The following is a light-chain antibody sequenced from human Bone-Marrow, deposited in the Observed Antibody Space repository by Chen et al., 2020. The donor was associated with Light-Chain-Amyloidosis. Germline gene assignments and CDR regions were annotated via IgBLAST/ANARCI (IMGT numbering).Light chain of an antibody. CDR2: EDD. J-gene: IGLJ3*02. Sequence: NFMLTQPHSVSESPGKTVLISCTRSSGSIATNYVQWYQQRPGSSPTPVIYEDDQRPSGVPDRYAGSIDRSSNSASLTISGLKTEDEADYYCQSYQGSSQGVFGGGTKLTVL. CDR1: SGSIATNY. V-gene: IGLV6-57*01. CDR3: QSYQGSSQGV.